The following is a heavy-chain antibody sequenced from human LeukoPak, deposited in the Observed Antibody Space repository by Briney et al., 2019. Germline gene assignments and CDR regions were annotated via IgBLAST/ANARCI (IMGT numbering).Heavy chain of an antibody. D-gene: IGHD3-10*01. CDR3: ARSRYYGSGSPLGFDP. Sequence: SETLSLTCIVSGGSITTYYWSWIRQPPGKGLEWIGCFYYSGSTNYNPSLKSRVTISVDRSKNQFSLKLSSVTAADTAVYYCARSRYYGSGSPLGFDPWGQGTLVTVSS. CDR1: GGSITTYY. V-gene: IGHV4-59*12. CDR2: FYYSGST. J-gene: IGHJ5*02.